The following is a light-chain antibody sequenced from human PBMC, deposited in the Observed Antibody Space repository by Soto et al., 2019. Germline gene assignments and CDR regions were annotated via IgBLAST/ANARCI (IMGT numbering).Light chain of an antibody. CDR1: QSISRSS. CDR3: QQYGSSPLT. CDR2: GAS. J-gene: IGKJ4*01. Sequence: EMVLTQSPGTLSLSPGERGTLSCRAGQSISRSSLGWYQQKPGQAPRLLIYGASIRASGIPDRFSGSGSGTDFTLTISRLEPEDFAVYYCQQYGSSPLTFGGGTKVEI. V-gene: IGKV3-20*01.